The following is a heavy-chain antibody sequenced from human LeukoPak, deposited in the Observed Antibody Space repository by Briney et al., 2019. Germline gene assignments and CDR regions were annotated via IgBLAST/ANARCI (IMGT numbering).Heavy chain of an antibody. CDR1: GGSISTYY. CDR3: ARSPMVRGVTTFDY. V-gene: IGHV4-59*01. D-gene: IGHD3-10*01. CDR2: IFYSGST. J-gene: IGHJ4*02. Sequence: SETLSLTCTVSGGSISTYYWSWIRQPPGKGLEWIGYIFYSGSTNYNPSHKSRVTISVDTSKNQFSLKLSSVTAADTAVYYCARSPMVRGVTTFDYWDQGTLVTVSS.